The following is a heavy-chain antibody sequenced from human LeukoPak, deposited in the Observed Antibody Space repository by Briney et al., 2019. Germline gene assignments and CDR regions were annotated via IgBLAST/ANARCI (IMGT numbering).Heavy chain of an antibody. CDR2: ISATGAKT. D-gene: IGHD6-13*01. CDR3: AKDNRPYSSGWYVDP. CDR1: GFTFTSYP. J-gene: IGHJ5*02. V-gene: IGHV3-23*01. Sequence: GGSLRLSCAASGFTFTSYPMTSVPQAAGKCLEWVSTISATGAKTHYADAVKGRFTITRDKSRNTVYLQMASLRAEDTATYYCAKDNRPYSSGWYVDPWGQGTLVTVSS.